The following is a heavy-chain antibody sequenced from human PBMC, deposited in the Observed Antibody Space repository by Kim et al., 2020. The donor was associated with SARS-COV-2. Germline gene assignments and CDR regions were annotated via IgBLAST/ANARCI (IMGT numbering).Heavy chain of an antibody. J-gene: IGHJ5*02. CDR3: ARGRPSYTAVTTWFDP. V-gene: IGHV4-59*13. D-gene: IGHD4-17*01. CDR1: GGSIRSFY. Sequence: SETLSLTCTVSGGSIRSFYWSWIRQSPGKGLEWIGDVYYSGSANYNPSLKSRVPISLDMSPNQFSLRLSSVTAADTALYFCARGRPSYTAVTTWFDPWGRGTLVTVSS. CDR2: VYYSGSA.